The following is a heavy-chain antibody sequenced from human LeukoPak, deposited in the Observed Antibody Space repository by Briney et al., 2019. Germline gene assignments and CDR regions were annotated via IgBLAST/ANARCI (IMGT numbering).Heavy chain of an antibody. J-gene: IGHJ4*02. D-gene: IGHD3-22*01. CDR1: GYSFTSYW. Sequence: PGESLKISCKGSGYSFTSYWIGWVRQMPGKGLEWMGIIYPDDSDTRYSPSFQGQVTISADKSISTAYLQWSSLKASDTAMYYCAIRAYYDTRGYYYFDYWAQGTLVTVSS. CDR2: IYPDDSDT. CDR3: AIRAYYDTRGYYYFDY. V-gene: IGHV5-51*01.